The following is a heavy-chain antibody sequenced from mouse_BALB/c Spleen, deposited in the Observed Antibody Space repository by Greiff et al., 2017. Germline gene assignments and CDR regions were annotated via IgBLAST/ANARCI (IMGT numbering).Heavy chain of an antibody. Sequence: QVQLKESGAELVRPGTSVKVSCKASGYAFTNYLIEWVKQRPGQGLEWIGVINPGSGGTNYNEKFKGKATLTADKSSSTAYMQLSSLTSDDSAVYFCARGYYYGSSCAMDYWGQGTSVTVSS. CDR3: ARGYYYGSSCAMDY. D-gene: IGHD1-1*01. CDR1: GYAFTNYL. J-gene: IGHJ4*01. CDR2: INPGSGGT. V-gene: IGHV1-54*01.